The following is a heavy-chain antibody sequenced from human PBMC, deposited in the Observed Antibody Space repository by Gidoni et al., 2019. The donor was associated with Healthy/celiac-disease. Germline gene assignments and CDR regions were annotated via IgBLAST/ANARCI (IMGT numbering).Heavy chain of an antibody. CDR2: ISYDGSNK. CDR3: ARESSDAFDI. V-gene: IGHV3-30-3*01. CDR1: GFPFSSYA. Sequence: QVQLVESGGGVVQPGRSLRLSCAASGFPFSSYAMHWVRPAPGKGLEWVAVISYDGSNKYYADSVKGRFTISRDNSKNTLYLQMNSLRAEDTAVYYCARESSDAFDIWGQGTMVTVSS. J-gene: IGHJ3*02.